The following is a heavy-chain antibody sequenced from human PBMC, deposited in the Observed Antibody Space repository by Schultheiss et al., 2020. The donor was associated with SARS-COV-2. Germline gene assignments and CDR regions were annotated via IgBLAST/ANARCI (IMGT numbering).Heavy chain of an antibody. D-gene: IGHD6-6*01. J-gene: IGHJ5*02. Sequence: GGSLRLSCAASGFTFSSYDMHWVRQAPGKGLEWVTVISYDGSNKYYADSVKGRFTISRDNSKNTLYLQMNSLRAEDTAVYYCARDKGGLIAARSGWFDPWGQGTLVTVSS. CDR2: ISYDGSNK. CDR1: GFTFSSYD. V-gene: IGHV3-30*01. CDR3: ARDKGGLIAARSGWFDP.